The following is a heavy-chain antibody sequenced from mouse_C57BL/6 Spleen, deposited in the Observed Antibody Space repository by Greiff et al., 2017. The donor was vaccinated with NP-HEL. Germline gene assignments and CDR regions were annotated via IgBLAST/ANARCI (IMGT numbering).Heavy chain of an antibody. CDR2: INPSSGYT. CDR3: APYDYDWFAY. CDR1: GYTFTSYT. J-gene: IGHJ3*01. Sequence: QVQLQQSGAELARPGASVKMSCKASGYTFTSYTMHWVKQRPGQGLEWIGYINPSSGYTKYNQKFKDKATLTADKSSSTAYMQLSSLTSEDSAVYYCAPYDYDWFAYWGQGTLVTVSA. D-gene: IGHD2-4*01. V-gene: IGHV1-4*01.